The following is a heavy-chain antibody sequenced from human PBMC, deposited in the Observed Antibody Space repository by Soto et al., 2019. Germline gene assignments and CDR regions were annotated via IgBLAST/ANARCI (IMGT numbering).Heavy chain of an antibody. J-gene: IGHJ2*01. CDR1: GGSVSSGSYY. D-gene: IGHD3-10*01. Sequence: QVQLQESGPGLVKPSETLSLTCTVSGGSVSSGSYYWCWIRQPPGKGLEWIGYIYYSGSTNYNPSLKSRXNLQVXXSTNLFSLKLSSVTAADTAVYYCARCAPRGGYFDLWGRGTLVTVSS. V-gene: IGHV4-61*01. CDR2: IYYSGST. CDR3: ARCAPRGGYFDL.